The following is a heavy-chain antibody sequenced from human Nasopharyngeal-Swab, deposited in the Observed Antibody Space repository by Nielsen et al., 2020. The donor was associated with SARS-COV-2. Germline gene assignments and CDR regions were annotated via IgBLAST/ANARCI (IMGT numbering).Heavy chain of an antibody. Sequence: GGSLRLSCKGSGYRFPSYWIGWLRQMPGKGLEWMGIIYPGDSETRYSSSFQGQVTISADQSINTAYLQWSSLKASDTAMYFCARGGQPFYYYYMDVWGKGTTVTVSS. V-gene: IGHV5-51*01. CDR1: GYRFPSYW. D-gene: IGHD3-16*01. CDR3: ARGGQPFYYYYMDV. CDR2: IYPGDSET. J-gene: IGHJ6*03.